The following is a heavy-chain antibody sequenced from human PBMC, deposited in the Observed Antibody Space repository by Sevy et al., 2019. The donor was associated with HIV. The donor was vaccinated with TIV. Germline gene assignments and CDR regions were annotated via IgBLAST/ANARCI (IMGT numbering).Heavy chain of an antibody. CDR3: ASQRGGYERLYYFDS. D-gene: IGHD5-12*01. CDR2: ISDSRGTI. CDR1: GFTYS. Sequence: GGSLRLSCVASGFTYSMNWVRQAPGKGLEWVSYISDSRGTIHYADSVKGRFTISRDNAKNSLYLQMNTLRAEDTAVYYCASQRGGYERLYYFDSWGQGTLVTVSS. J-gene: IGHJ4*02. V-gene: IGHV3-48*01.